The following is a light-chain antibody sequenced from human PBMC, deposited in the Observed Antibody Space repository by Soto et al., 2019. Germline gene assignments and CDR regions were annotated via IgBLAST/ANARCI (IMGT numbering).Light chain of an antibody. CDR3: LQHNSYPLS. Sequence: DIQMTQSPSTMSASVGDRVTITCRASQGISHYLAWFQQRPGKVPKRLIYGAYTLESGVPSRFSGSGSGTEFTLTISILQPEDFATDYCLQHNSYPLSFGGGTKVEMK. CDR1: QGISHY. V-gene: IGKV1-17*03. J-gene: IGKJ4*01. CDR2: GAY.